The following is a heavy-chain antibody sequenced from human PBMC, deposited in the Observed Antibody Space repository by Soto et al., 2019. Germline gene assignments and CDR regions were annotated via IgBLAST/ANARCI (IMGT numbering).Heavy chain of an antibody. CDR1: GGSISSSSYY. CDR3: ARQLRVYDIATRDYYYYMDV. J-gene: IGHJ6*03. CDR2: IYYSGST. V-gene: IGHV4-39*01. D-gene: IGHD3-9*01. Sequence: QLQLQESGPGLVKPSETLSLTCTVSGGSISSSSYYWGWIRQPPGKGLEWIGSIYYSGSTYYNPSLKCRVTISVDTSKNQFSLKLSSVTAADTAVYYCARQLRVYDIATRDYYYYMDVWGKGTTVTVSS.